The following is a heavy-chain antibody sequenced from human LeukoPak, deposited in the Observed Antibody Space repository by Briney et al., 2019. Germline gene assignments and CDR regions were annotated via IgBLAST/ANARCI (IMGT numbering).Heavy chain of an antibody. CDR2: IKQDGSEK. CDR3: ARGAPYGDYEDY. J-gene: IGHJ4*02. D-gene: IGHD4-17*01. CDR1: GFTFSSYW. V-gene: IGHV3-7*04. Sequence: PGGSLRLSCAASGFTFSSYWMTWVRQAPGKGLEWVANIKQDGSEKYYVDFVKGRFTISRDNAKNSLYLQMNSLRDEDTAVYYCARGAPYGDYEDYWGQGTLVTVSS.